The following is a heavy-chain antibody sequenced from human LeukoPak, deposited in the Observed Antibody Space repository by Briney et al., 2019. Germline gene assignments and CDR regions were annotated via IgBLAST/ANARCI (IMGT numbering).Heavy chain of an antibody. V-gene: IGHV4-34*01. J-gene: IGHJ5*02. D-gene: IGHD1-26*01. CDR1: GGSFSGYY. CDR2: INHSGST. Sequence: SETLSLTCAVYGGSFSGYYWSWIRQPPGKGLEWIGEINHSGSTNYNPSLKSRVTISVDTSKNQFSLKLSSVTAADTAVYYCARQGSGSHAWFDPWGQGTLVTVSS. CDR3: ARQGSGSHAWFDP.